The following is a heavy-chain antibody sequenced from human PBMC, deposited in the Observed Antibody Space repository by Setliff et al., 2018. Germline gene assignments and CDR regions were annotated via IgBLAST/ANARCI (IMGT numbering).Heavy chain of an antibody. CDR1: GYTFNDYG. V-gene: IGHV1-18*01. CDR2: ISPHTGNT. Sequence: ASVKVSCKTSGYTFNDYGIAWVRQAPGQGLEWMGWISPHTGNTYYTPKLHGRVTLTTDTSASTAYMELRSLGSDDTAVYYCSRLVRYCTTTSCQRLSGDEYWGQGTLVTVSS. D-gene: IGHD2-2*01. CDR3: SRLVRYCTTTSCQRLSGDEY. J-gene: IGHJ4*02.